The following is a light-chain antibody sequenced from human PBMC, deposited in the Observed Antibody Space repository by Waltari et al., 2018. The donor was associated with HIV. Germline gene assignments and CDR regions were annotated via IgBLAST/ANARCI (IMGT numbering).Light chain of an antibody. CDR1: SSNIGNND. CDR2: DNN. CDR3: GTWDSSLSAVV. V-gene: IGLV1-51*01. Sequence: QSVLTQPPSVSAAAGQKVTISASGSSSNIGNNDVSWYQQLPGTAPKLLIYDNNERPSGIPDRFSGSKSGTSATLGITGLQTGDEADYYCGTWDSSLSAVVFGGGTKLTVL. J-gene: IGLJ2*01.